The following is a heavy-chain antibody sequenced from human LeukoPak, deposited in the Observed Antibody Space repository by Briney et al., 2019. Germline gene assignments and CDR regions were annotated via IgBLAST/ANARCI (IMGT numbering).Heavy chain of an antibody. V-gene: IGHV1-8*03. Sequence: ASVKVSCKASGYTFTSYDINWVRQATGQGLEWMGWMNPNSGNTGYAQKFQGRVTITRNTSISTAYMDLSSLRSEDTAVYYCARGPFPRDGSGGYAFDYWGQGTLVTVSS. CDR3: ARGPFPRDGSGGYAFDY. CDR1: GYTFTSYD. J-gene: IGHJ4*02. D-gene: IGHD3-10*01. CDR2: MNPNSGNT.